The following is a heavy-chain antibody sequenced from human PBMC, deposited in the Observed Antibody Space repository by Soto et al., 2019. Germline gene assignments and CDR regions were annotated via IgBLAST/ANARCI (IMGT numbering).Heavy chain of an antibody. V-gene: IGHV3-48*03. CDR3: ARDSVIVGSQGIDY. CDR1: GFTFSSYE. CDR2: ISSSGSTI. Sequence: GSLRLSCAASGFTFSSYEMNWVRQAPGKGLEWVSYISSSGSTIYYADSVQGRFTISRDNAKNSLYLQMNSLRAEDTAVYYCARDSVIVGSQGIDYWGQGTLVTVSS. D-gene: IGHD3-22*01. J-gene: IGHJ4*02.